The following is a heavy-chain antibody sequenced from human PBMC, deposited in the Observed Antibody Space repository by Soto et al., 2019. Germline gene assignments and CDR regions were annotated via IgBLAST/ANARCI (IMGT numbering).Heavy chain of an antibody. D-gene: IGHD6-13*01. V-gene: IGHV3-48*02. Sequence: GGSLRLSCAASGFTFSSYSMNWVRQAPGKGLEWVSYISSSSSTIYYADSVKGRFTISRDNAKNSLNLQMNSLRDEDTAVYYCASHPPLGYSSSWYDYWGQGTLVTVSS. J-gene: IGHJ4*02. CDR3: ASHPPLGYSSSWYDY. CDR1: GFTFSSYS. CDR2: ISSSSSTI.